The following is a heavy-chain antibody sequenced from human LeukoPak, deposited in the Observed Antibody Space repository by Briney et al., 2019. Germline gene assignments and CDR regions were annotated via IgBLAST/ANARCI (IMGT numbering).Heavy chain of an antibody. CDR1: GGSISSYY. V-gene: IGHV4-59*01. CDR3: ARDGGPFDGAFDI. J-gene: IGHJ3*02. Sequence: SETLSLTCTVSGGSISSYYWSWIRQPPGKGLEWIGYIYYSGSTNYNPSLKSRVTISVDTSKNQFSLKLSSVTAADTAVYYCARDGGPFDGAFDIWGQGTMVTVSS. CDR2: IYYSGST. D-gene: IGHD3-16*01.